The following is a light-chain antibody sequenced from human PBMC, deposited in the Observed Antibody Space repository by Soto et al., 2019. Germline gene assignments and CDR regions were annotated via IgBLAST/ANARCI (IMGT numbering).Light chain of an antibody. CDR1: QSVSSDY. J-gene: IGKJ1*01. V-gene: IGKV3-20*01. CDR2: GAS. Sequence: EIVLTQSPGTLSLSPGERATLSCRASQSVSSDYLAWYQQKPGQAPRLLIYGASTRATGIPDRFSGGGSETDFILTISRVEPEDFAVYYCQQYGSSPTWTFGQGTKVDI. CDR3: QQYGSSPTWT.